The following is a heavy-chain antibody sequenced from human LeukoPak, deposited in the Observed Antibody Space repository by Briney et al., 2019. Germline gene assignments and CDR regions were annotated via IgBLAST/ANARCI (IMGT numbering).Heavy chain of an antibody. D-gene: IGHD4-17*01. CDR3: ARDYGDHNWFDP. CDR2: INPSGGST. Sequence: ASVKVSCKASGYTFTSYYMHWVRQAPGQGLEWMGIINPSGGSTSYAQKFQGRVTMTRDMSTSTVYMELSSLRSEDTAVYYCARDYGDHNWFDPWGQGTLVTVSS. CDR1: GYTFTSYY. J-gene: IGHJ5*02. V-gene: IGHV1-46*01.